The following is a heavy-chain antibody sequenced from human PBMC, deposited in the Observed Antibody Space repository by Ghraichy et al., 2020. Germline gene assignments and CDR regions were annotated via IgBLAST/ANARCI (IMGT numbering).Heavy chain of an antibody. CDR3: ARHGGRADIVVVPAAVNWFDP. V-gene: IGHV4-39*01. J-gene: IGHJ5*02. Sequence: SQTLSLTCTVSGGSISSSSYYWGWIRQPPGKGLEWIGSIYYSGSTYYNPSLKSRVTISVDTSKNQFSLKLSSVTAADTAVYYCARHGGRADIVVVPAAVNWFDPWGQGTLVTVSS. CDR2: IYYSGST. D-gene: IGHD2-2*01. CDR1: GGSISSSSYY.